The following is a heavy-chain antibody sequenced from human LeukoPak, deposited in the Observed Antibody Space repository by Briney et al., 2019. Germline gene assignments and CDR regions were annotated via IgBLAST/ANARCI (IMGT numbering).Heavy chain of an antibody. CDR1: GFTFSSYW. D-gene: IGHD5-18*01. Sequence: GGSLRLSCAASGFTFSSYWMHWVRQAPGKGLVWVSRINTDGSSTSYADSVKGRFTISRDNAKNTLYLQMNSLRAEDTAVYYCARGLKQQWLSDAFDIWGQGTMVTVSS. J-gene: IGHJ3*02. CDR3: ARGLKQQWLSDAFDI. V-gene: IGHV3-74*01. CDR2: INTDGSST.